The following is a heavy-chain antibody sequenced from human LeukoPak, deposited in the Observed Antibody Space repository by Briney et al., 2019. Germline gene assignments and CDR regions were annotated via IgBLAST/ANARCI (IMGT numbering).Heavy chain of an antibody. CDR1: GGSFSGYY. J-gene: IGHJ4*02. V-gene: IGHV4-34*01. Sequence: SETLSLTCAVYGGSFSGYYWSWIRQPPGKGLEWIGEINHSGSTNYNPSLKSRVTISVDTSKNQFSLKLSSVTAADTAVYYRARGRLPQDFDYWGQGTLVTVSS. D-gene: IGHD4-11*01. CDR3: ARGRLPQDFDY. CDR2: INHSGST.